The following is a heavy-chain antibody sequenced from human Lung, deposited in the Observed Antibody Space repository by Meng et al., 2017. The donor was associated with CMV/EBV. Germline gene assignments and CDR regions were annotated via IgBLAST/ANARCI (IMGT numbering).Heavy chain of an antibody. CDR3: ARTLPPARGHRLDY. V-gene: IGHV4-34*01. CDR2: ISHSGIT. CDR1: GGSFSGYS. D-gene: IGHD1-14*01. Sequence: LXCAVHGGSFSGYSWSWIRQPPGKGLEWIGEISHSGITNYNPSLKSRVTISLDTSKNQFSLKLNSVAAADTAVFYCARTLPPARGHRLDYWGQGTLVTVSS. J-gene: IGHJ4*02.